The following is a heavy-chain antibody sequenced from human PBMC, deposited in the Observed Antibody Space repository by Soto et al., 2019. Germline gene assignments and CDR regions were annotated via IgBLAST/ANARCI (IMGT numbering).Heavy chain of an antibody. CDR1: GFSFSSYR. CDR3: ARESNAHFDY. Sequence: EVQLVESGGGLVQPGGSLRLSCAVSGFSFSSYRLSWVRQAPGRGLEWVATIAHDGSEKFYVDSVKGRFTISRDNTKNSLYLQMNSLRAEDTALYYCARESNAHFDYWGQGTMVTVSS. D-gene: IGHD7-27*01. V-gene: IGHV3-7*01. J-gene: IGHJ4*02. CDR2: IAHDGSEK.